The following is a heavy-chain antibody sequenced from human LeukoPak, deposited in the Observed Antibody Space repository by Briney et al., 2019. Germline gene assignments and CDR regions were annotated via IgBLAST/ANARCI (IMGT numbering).Heavy chain of an antibody. CDR1: GVSISSGGYY. Sequence: SETLSLTCTVSGVSISSGGYYWSWIRQHPGKGLEWIGYIYYSGSTYYNPCLKSRITISVDTAKNQFPLKLSSVTAADTAVYYCARDLVSGYGDYALRGMAFAIWGQGTMVTVSS. V-gene: IGHV4-31*03. D-gene: IGHD4-17*01. CDR3: ARDLVSGYGDYALRGMAFAI. J-gene: IGHJ3*02. CDR2: IYYSGST.